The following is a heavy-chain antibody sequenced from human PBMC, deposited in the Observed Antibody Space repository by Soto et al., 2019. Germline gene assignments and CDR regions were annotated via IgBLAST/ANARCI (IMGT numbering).Heavy chain of an antibody. CDR1: GGSISSYY. Sequence: SETLSLTCTVSGGSISSYYWSWIRQPAGKGLEWIGRIYTSGSTNYNPSLKSRVTMSVDTSKNQFSLKLSSVTAADTAVYYCARSTTRPRSNIVGVVAATGAFDIWGQGTMVTVSS. D-gene: IGHD2-15*01. CDR3: ARSTTRPRSNIVGVVAATGAFDI. J-gene: IGHJ3*02. CDR2: IYTSGST. V-gene: IGHV4-4*07.